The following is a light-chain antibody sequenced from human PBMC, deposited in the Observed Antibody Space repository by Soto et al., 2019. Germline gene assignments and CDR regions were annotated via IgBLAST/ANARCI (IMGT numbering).Light chain of an antibody. CDR3: EKYDSVPWT. CDR1: QGIRSS. CDR2: AAS. V-gene: IGKV1-27*01. Sequence: DIQMTQSPSSLSASVGDRVTITCRASQGIRSSLAWYQQKPGNAPKLLIYAASTLQSGVPSRFSGSGSGTDFTLTINSLQPEDFATYYCEKYDSVPWTFGPGTKVEIK. J-gene: IGKJ3*01.